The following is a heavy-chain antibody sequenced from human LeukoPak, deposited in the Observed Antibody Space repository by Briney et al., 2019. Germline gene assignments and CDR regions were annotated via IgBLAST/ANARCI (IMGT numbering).Heavy chain of an antibody. Sequence: SETLSLTCTVSGGSIRSYYWSWIRQPPGKGLQWIGYIYYSGSTKYNPSLKSRVTISVDTSKNQFSLRLSSVTAADTAVYYCAREITGTTWAFDIWGRGTLVTVSS. D-gene: IGHD1-7*01. J-gene: IGHJ3*02. CDR3: AREITGTTWAFDI. V-gene: IGHV4-59*08. CDR2: IYYSGST. CDR1: GGSIRSYY.